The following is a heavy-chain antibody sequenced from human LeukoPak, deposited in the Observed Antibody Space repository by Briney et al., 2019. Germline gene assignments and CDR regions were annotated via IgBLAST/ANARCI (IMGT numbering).Heavy chain of an antibody. V-gene: IGHV3-15*01. CDR2: IKSKTDGGTS. CDR3: SPDPRESKSPFAY. Sequence: GESLRLSCVASGLTFKRVLMNWVRQAPGKGLEWIGRIKSKTDGGTSDYAAPVKGRFTISRDDSKNMVYLQMTSLRTEDTAVYYCSPDPRESKSPFAYWGQGTLVTVSS. CDR1: GLTFKRVL. J-gene: IGHJ4*02.